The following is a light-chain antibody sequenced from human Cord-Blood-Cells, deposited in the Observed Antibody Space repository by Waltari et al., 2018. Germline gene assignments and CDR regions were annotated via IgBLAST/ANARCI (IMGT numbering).Light chain of an antibody. Sequence: QSALTQPAPVSGSPGQSITISCTGTSSDVGCYNLVSWYQQHPGKAPKLMMYEGSKRPSGFSNRFSGSNAGNAASLTISGLQAEDEADYYCCSYAGSSTSFGGGTKLTVL. V-gene: IGLV2-23*01. J-gene: IGLJ3*02. CDR1: SSDVGCYNL. CDR2: EGS. CDR3: CSYAGSSTS.